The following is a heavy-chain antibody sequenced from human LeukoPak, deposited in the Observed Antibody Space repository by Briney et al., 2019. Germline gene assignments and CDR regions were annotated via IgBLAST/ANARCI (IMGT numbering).Heavy chain of an antibody. D-gene: IGHD6-19*01. Sequence: SETLSLTCTVSGGSISSSGYYWGWIRQPPGKGLEWIGYIYYSGSTNYNPSLKSRVTISVDTSKNQFSLKLSSVTAADTAVYYCARPHSSGWYGAFDYWGQGTLVTVSS. CDR2: IYYSGST. CDR3: ARPHSSGWYGAFDY. J-gene: IGHJ4*02. CDR1: GGSISSSGYY. V-gene: IGHV4-61*05.